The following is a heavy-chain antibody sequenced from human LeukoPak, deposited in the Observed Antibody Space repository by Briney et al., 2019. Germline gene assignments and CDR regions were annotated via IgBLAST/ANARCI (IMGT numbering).Heavy chain of an antibody. CDR2: VSYDGSNK. CDR3: ATSTAGYCSGRICSPYYFHYGINV. J-gene: IGHJ6*01. CDR1: GPTLSKYG. V-gene: IGHV3-30*03. Sequence: GGSLRLSCAASGPTLSKYGIHWVRQAPGKGLEWVAVVSYDGSNKNYLDSMKGRFIISRDNHNSTVYLQMNNLRAEDTAVYYCATSTAGYCSGRICSPYYFHYGINVWGPGTTVIVSS. D-gene: IGHD2-15*01.